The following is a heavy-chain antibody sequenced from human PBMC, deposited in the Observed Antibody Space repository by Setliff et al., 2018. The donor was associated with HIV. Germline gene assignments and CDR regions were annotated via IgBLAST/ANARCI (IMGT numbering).Heavy chain of an antibody. J-gene: IGHJ4*02. D-gene: IGHD6-6*01. CDR2: INLDGSGT. CDR3: ARDAPRNTEAAPGY. CDR1: GFTFINYY. Sequence: PGGSLRLSCAASGFTFINYYMAWVRQRPGKGLEWVANINLDGSGTHYVDSVKGRFTMTTDTSTSTAYLELRSLTSDDTAMYYCARDAPRNTEAAPGYWGQGILVTVSS. V-gene: IGHV3-7*03.